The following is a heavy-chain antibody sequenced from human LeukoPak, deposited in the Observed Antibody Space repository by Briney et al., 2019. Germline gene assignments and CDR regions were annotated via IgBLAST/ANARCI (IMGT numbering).Heavy chain of an antibody. CDR1: GGTFSSYA. V-gene: IGHV1-46*01. CDR3: ARRYCSSTSCSLYYFDY. CDR2: INPSGGST. D-gene: IGHD2-2*01. Sequence: ASVKVSCKASGGTFSSYAISWVRQAPGQGLEWMGIINPSGGSTNFAQKFQGRVTMTTDTSTITVYMELSSLRSEDTAVYYCARRYCSSTSCSLYYFDYWGQGTLVTVSS. J-gene: IGHJ4*02.